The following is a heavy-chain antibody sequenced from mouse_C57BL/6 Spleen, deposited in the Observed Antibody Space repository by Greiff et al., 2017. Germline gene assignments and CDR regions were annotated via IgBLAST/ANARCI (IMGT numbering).Heavy chain of an antibody. V-gene: IGHV14-4*01. D-gene: IGHD2-5*01. Sequence: VQLPQSGAELVRPGASVKLSCTASGFNIKDVYMNWLKQRPEQGREWNGWTDPENGDTEYASKFQGKATITADTSSNTAYLQLSSLTSEDTAVYYCTRTAYYSNPAWFAYWGQGTLVTVSA. CDR1: GFNIKDVY. CDR2: TDPENGDT. CDR3: TRTAYYSNPAWFAY. J-gene: IGHJ3*01.